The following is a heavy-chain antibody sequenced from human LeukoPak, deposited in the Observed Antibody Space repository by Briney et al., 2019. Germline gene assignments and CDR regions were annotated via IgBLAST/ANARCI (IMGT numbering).Heavy chain of an antibody. J-gene: IGHJ4*02. CDR1: GGTFSSYA. CDR3: ASAGPGYSSSWYLGQIDY. D-gene: IGHD6-13*01. V-gene: IGHV1-69*06. CDR2: IIPIFGTA. Sequence: SVKVSCKASGGTFSSYAISWARQAPGQGLEWMGGIIPIFGTANYAQKFQGRVTITADKSTSTAYMELSSLRSEDTAVYYCASAGPGYSSSWYLGQIDYWGQGTLVTVSS.